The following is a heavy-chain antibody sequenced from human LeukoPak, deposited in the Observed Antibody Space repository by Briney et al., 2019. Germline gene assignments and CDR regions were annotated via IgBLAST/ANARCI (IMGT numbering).Heavy chain of an antibody. D-gene: IGHD4-23*01. J-gene: IGHJ4*02. CDR2: IYSGGGT. CDR1: GFTLSSNY. V-gene: IGHV3-66*01. Sequence: GGSLRLSCAASGFTLSSNYMSWVRQAPGKGLEWVSVIYSGGGTYYADSVKGRFTVSRDNSKNTLYLQMNSLRVDDTAMYYCARKQDYGGFDFWGQGTLVTVSS. CDR3: ARKQDYGGFDF.